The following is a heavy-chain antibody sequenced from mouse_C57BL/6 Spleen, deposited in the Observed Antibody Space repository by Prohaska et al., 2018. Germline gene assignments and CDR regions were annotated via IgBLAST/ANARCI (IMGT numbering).Heavy chain of an antibody. CDR3: ARWDYGSSYADY. V-gene: IGHV1-26*01. J-gene: IGHJ2*01. Sequence: GKQSHGKSLEWIGDINPNNGGTSYNQKFKGKATLTVDKSSSTAYMELRSLTSEDSAVYYCARWDYGSSYADYWGQGTTLTVSS. D-gene: IGHD1-1*01. CDR2: INPNNGGT.